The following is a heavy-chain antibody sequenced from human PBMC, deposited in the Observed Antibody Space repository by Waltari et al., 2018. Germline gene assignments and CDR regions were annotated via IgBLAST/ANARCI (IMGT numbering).Heavy chain of an antibody. D-gene: IGHD1-26*01. CDR3: TRVGGGSDH. V-gene: IGHV1-8*01. CDR1: GYTFTNYD. Sequence: QVQLVQSGAEVKKPGASVKVSCKASGYTFTNYDINWVRQATGQGLEWMGWMNPNNGNTGDAQKFQGRVTMSRNTSISTGYMELSSLTSEDTAVYYCTRVGGGSDHWGQGTLVTVSS. CDR2: MNPNNGNT. J-gene: IGHJ4*02.